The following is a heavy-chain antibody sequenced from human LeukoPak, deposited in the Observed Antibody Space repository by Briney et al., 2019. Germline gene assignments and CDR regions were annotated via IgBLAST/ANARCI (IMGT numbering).Heavy chain of an antibody. V-gene: IGHV4-31*03. Sequence: SETLSLTCTVSGGSISSGGYYWSWIRQHPGKGLEWIGYIYYSGSTYYNPSLKSRVTISVDTSKNQFSLKLSSVTAADTAVYYCARDRGGDYVFDYWGQGTLVTVSA. CDR1: GGSISSGGYY. CDR3: ARDRGGDYVFDY. D-gene: IGHD4-17*01. J-gene: IGHJ4*02. CDR2: IYYSGST.